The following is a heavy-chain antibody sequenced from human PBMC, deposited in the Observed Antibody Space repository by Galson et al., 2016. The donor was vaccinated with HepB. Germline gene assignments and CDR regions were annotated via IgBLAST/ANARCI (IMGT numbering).Heavy chain of an antibody. D-gene: IGHD2-15*01. CDR1: GGSFRGFY. V-gene: IGHV4-34*01. J-gene: IGHJ3*02. CDR3: VQGPRNVDVGVAATPIQIDAFDI. CDR2: MDHSGRS. Sequence: TLSLTCAVHGGSFRGFYWTWIRQSPGKGLEWIGEMDHSGRSNYNPSLKSRVTTLVETSKNQFSLKMNSVTAADTTLYYCVQGPRNVDVGVAATPIQIDAFDIWAQGTRVIVAS.